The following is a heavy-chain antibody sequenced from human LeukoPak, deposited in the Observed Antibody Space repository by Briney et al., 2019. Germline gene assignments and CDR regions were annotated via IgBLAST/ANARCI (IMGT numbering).Heavy chain of an antibody. V-gene: IGHV1-8*01. Sequence: GASVKVSCKASGYTFTSYDINWVRQATGQGLEWMGWMNPNSGNTGYAQKFQGRVTMTRNTSISTAYMELSSLRSEDTAMYYCARGLEWFNWFDPWGQGTLVTVSS. CDR2: MNPNSGNT. D-gene: IGHD3-3*01. CDR3: ARGLEWFNWFDP. J-gene: IGHJ5*02. CDR1: GYTFTSYD.